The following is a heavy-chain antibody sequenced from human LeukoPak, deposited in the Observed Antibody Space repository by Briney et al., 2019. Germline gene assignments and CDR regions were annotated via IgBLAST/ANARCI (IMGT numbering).Heavy chain of an antibody. D-gene: IGHD6-13*01. CDR3: AREISVAAAEGFDY. V-gene: IGHV3-53*01. Sequence: PGGSLRLSCAASGFTVSSNYMSWVRQAPGKGLEWVSVIYSGGDTYYADSVKGRFTISRDNAKNSLYLQMNSLRAEDTAVYYCAREISVAAAEGFDYWGQGTLVTVSS. J-gene: IGHJ4*02. CDR1: GFTVSSNY. CDR2: IYSGGDT.